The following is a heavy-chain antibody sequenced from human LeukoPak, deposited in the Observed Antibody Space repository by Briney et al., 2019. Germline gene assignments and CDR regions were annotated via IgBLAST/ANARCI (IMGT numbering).Heavy chain of an antibody. D-gene: IGHD2-21*02. CDR2: LYGGGNT. V-gene: IGHV3-66*01. Sequence: LRLSCAASGFIVXXNYMTWVRQAPGKGLEWVSTLYGGGNTYYADSVKGRFTISRDNSKNTLYLQMNSLRAEDTAVYYCARGLSGSGSDCCPFKYWGQGILVTVSS. J-gene: IGHJ4*02. CDR3: ARGLSGSGSDCCPFKY. CDR1: GFIVXXNY.